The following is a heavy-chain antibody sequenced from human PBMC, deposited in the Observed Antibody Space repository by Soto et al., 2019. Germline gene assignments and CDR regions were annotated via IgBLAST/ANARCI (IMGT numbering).Heavy chain of an antibody. Sequence: EVQMLESGGDLVQPGGSLRLSCAASGFTFSNYAMSWVRQAPGKGLEWVSAIGHSGDDTNYADSVKGRFTIARDNSKNTLYLQMNSLRAEDPAVYSCAKDWPGTRTPGLDCWGQGSLVTVSS. J-gene: IGHJ4*02. D-gene: IGHD1-1*01. CDR3: AKDWPGTRTPGLDC. CDR1: GFTFSNYA. V-gene: IGHV3-23*01. CDR2: IGHSGDDT.